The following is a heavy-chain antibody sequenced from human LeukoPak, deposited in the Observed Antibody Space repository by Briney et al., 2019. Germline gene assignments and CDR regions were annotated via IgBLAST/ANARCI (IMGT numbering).Heavy chain of an antibody. CDR2: TNPSSGAT. CDR3: ARGQVKFNYYYYYMDV. J-gene: IGHJ6*03. Sequence: ASVKVSCKASGYTFTAYYIYWVRQAPRQGLEWGGWTNPSSGATKYAQKFQGRVTMTRDTSISTAYMEVSRLRSDDTAVYYCARGQVKFNYYYYYMDVWGKGTTVTVSS. D-gene: IGHD4-23*01. V-gene: IGHV1-2*02. CDR1: GYTFTAYY.